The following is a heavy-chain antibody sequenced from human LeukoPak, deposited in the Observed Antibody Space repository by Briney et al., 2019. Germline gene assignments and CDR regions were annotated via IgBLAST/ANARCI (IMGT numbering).Heavy chain of an antibody. CDR2: IYYSGST. D-gene: IGHD2-8*01. CDR1: GGSISSGGYY. V-gene: IGHV4-31*03. Sequence: SEILSLTCTVSGGSISSGGYYWSWIRQHPGKGLEWIGYIYYSGSTYYNPSLKSRVTISVDTSKNQFSLKLSSVTAADTAVYYCARDRPGGCTNGVCYTLDYWGQGTLVTVSS. CDR3: ARDRPGGCTNGVCYTLDY. J-gene: IGHJ4*02.